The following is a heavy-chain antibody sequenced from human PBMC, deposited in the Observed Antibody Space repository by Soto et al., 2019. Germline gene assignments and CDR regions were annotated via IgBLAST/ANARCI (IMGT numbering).Heavy chain of an antibody. D-gene: IGHD3-10*01. V-gene: IGHV1-69*02. CDR2: VNPILSMS. CDR3: ATSYGSGYRAFDY. J-gene: IGHJ4*02. Sequence: QVQLVQSGAELKKPGSWVKVSCKASGDTFSFYTINWVRQAPGLGLEWMGRVNPILSMSNYAQKFQGRVTMTADKSTSTAYMELRSLRSEDTAFYYCATSYGSGYRAFDYWGQGALVTVSS. CDR1: GDTFSFYT.